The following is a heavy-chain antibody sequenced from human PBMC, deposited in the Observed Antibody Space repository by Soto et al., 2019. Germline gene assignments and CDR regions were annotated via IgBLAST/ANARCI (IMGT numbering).Heavy chain of an antibody. Sequence: QVQLQESGPGLVKPSQTLSLTCTVSGGSIRSGDFYWGWVRQPPGKGLEWIGYIYYTGSTYYNPFLMSRLTISVDTSKNQFSLKMDAVTAADTAVDYCVRVEWKNSYFDYWGQGTLVTVSS. V-gene: IGHV4-30-4*01. D-gene: IGHD3-3*01. J-gene: IGHJ4*02. CDR2: IYYTGST. CDR1: GGSIRSGDFY. CDR3: VRVEWKNSYFDY.